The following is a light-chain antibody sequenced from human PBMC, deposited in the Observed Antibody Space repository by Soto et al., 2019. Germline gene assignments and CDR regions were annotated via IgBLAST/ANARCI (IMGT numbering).Light chain of an antibody. CDR2: LEGSGSY. Sequence: QSVLTQSSSASASLGSSVKLTCTLSSGHSTYIIAWHQQQPGKAPRYLMKLEGSGSYNKGSGIPDRFSGSSSGADRYLTISNLLCEDEADYYCETWDTNVVVFGGGTKLTVL. J-gene: IGLJ2*01. V-gene: IGLV4-60*02. CDR3: ETWDTNVVV. CDR1: SGHSTYI.